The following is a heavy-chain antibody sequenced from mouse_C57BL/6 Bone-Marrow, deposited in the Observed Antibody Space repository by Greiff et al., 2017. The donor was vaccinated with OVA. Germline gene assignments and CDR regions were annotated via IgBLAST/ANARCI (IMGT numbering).Heavy chain of an antibody. J-gene: IGHJ2*01. Sequence: VQLQQSGPELVKPGASVKIPCKASGYTFTDYNMDWVKQSHGKSLEWIGDINPNNGGTIYNQKFKGKATLTVDKSSSTAYMELRSLTSEDTAVYNCARDYYGSSPLDYWGQGTTLTVSS. CDR1: GYTFTDYN. D-gene: IGHD1-1*01. V-gene: IGHV1-18*01. CDR2: INPNNGGT. CDR3: ARDYYGSSPLDY.